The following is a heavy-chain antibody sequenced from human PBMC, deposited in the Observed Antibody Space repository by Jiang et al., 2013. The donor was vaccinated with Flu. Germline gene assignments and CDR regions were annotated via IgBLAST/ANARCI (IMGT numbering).Heavy chain of an antibody. CDR1: GGSISSYY. CDR3: ARHSMQPAGDAFDI. V-gene: IGHV4-59*08. CDR2: IYYSGST. D-gene: IGHD1-14*01. J-gene: IGHJ3*02. Sequence: VKPSETLSLTCTVSGGSISSYYWSWIRQPPGKGLEWIGYIYYSGSTNYNPSLKSRVTISVDTSKNQFSLKLSSVTAADTAVYYCARHSMQPAGDAFDIWGQGTMVTVSS.